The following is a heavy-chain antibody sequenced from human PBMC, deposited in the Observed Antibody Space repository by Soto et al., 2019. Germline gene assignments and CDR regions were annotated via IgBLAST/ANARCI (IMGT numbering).Heavy chain of an antibody. CDR1: GFSVTVSTNY. CDR2: IYSGGST. Sequence: EVQLVESGGGLVQPGGSLRLSCAASGFSVTVSTNYMSWVRQAPGKGLEWVSVIYSGGSTHYADSVKGRFTISRDNSRNTLYLQMNSLRAEDTAVYYCTREPGEYYFDWWGLGTLVTVSS. J-gene: IGHJ4*02. V-gene: IGHV3-66*01. CDR3: TREPGEYYFDW.